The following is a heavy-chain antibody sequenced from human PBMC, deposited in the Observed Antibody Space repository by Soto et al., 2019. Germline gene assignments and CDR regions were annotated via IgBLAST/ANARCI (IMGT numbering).Heavy chain of an antibody. Sequence: GASVKVPCKGSGYTFTSSGISWVRQAPGQGLEWMGWISVYNGNTNYAQNFQGRVSMTTDTSTSTVYMELRNLRSDDTAVYYCARGVVVPAATGKTWFDPWGQGTLVTVSS. CDR3: ARGVVVPAATGKTWFDP. V-gene: IGHV1-18*01. J-gene: IGHJ5*02. D-gene: IGHD2-2*01. CDR2: ISVYNGNT. CDR1: GYTFTSSG.